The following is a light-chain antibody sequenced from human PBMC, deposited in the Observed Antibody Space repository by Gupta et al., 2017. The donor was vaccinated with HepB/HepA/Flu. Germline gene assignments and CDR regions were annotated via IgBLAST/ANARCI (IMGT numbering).Light chain of an antibody. J-gene: IGLJ2*01. V-gene: IGLV1-44*01. Sequence: QSVLTQPPSASGTPGQTVTISCSGSHSNIGPNTFTWYQPLPGTAPKLLIYTNDKRPSGVPGRFSDSKSGTSASLAISGIQSEDEAEYYCASWDNTGKARIFGGGTKLTVL. CDR1: HSNIGPNT. CDR2: TND. CDR3: ASWDNTGKARI.